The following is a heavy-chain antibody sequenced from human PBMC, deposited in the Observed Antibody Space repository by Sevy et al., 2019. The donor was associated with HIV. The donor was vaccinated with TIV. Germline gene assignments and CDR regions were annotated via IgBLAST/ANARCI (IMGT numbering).Heavy chain of an antibody. CDR3: AKDFTGFYGMDV. CDR1: GLTLSSCG. V-gene: IGHV3-30*18. J-gene: IGHJ6*02. CDR2: ISYDGSNK. D-gene: IGHD3-9*01. Sequence: GGSLTLSCAASGLTLSSCGMHWARHAPGKGLEWVAVISYDGSNKYYAESVKGRFTISRDTSKNTLYLQMNSLRAEDTAVYYCAKDFTGFYGMDVWGQGTTVTVSS.